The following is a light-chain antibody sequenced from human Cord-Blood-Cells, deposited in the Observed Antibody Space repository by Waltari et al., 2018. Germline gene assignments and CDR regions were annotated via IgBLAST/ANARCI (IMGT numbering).Light chain of an antibody. CDR1: QSGSSN. Sequence: EIVMTQSPATLSVSPGARATLSCRACQSGSSNLAWYQQKPGQAPRLLIYGASTRATCIPARFSGSGSGTEFTLTISSLQSEDFAVYYCQQYNNWPGTFGQGTKVEIK. V-gene: IGKV3-15*01. J-gene: IGKJ1*01. CDR2: GAS. CDR3: QQYNNWPGT.